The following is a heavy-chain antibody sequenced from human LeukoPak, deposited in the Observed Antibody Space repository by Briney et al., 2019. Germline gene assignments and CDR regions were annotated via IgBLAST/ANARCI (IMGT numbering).Heavy chain of an antibody. J-gene: IGHJ4*02. V-gene: IGHV3-23*01. D-gene: IGHD6-19*01. CDR3: AKGHRSSSSFFDS. Sequence: GGSLRLSCAAFSGFAMSWVRQAPGKGLEWVSAINGRGDDTYYPDSVKRRFTISRDNSNNTLYLQMNSLRAEDTAVYYCAKGHRSSSSFFDSWGQGILVTVSS. CDR2: INGRGDDT. CDR1: SGFA.